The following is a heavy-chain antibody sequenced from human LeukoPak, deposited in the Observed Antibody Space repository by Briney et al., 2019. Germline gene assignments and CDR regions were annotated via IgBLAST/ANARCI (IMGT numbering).Heavy chain of an antibody. D-gene: IGHD2-15*01. V-gene: IGHV3-21*01. CDR3: ARGADGVSSNSRGWFDP. CDR2: ISTSSSYI. CDR1: GFTFSNYA. J-gene: IGHJ5*02. Sequence: PGGSLRLSCAASGFTFSNYAMSWVRQAPGKGLEWVSSISTSSSYIYYADSVKGRFTISRDNARNSLYLQMNTLRAEDTAVYSCARGADGVSSNSRGWFDPWGQGTLVTVSS.